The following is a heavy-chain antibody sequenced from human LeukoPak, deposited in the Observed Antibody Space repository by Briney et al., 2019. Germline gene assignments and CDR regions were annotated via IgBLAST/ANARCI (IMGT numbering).Heavy chain of an antibody. V-gene: IGHV3-7*05. Sequence: GGSLRLSCVASGFXFNNCWMSWVRQAPGKGLEWVASIKQDGSDKYYVDSVRGRFTISRDNAKNSLYLQMSSLRAGDTAVYYCARGYMTADYWGQGSLVTVSS. CDR1: GFXFNNCW. J-gene: IGHJ4*02. CDR2: IKQDGSDK. CDR3: ARGYMTADY. D-gene: IGHD2-2*02.